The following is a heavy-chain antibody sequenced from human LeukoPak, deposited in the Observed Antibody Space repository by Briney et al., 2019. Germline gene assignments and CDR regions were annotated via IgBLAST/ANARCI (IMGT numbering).Heavy chain of an antibody. V-gene: IGHV1-46*01. CDR3: ARRGGIYQLPTENYYYYMDV. CDR1: GYGFTIRN. D-gene: IGHD2-2*01. J-gene: IGHJ6*03. Sequence: GASVNLSCNASGYGFTIRNMHWVRLAPGPGQGWRGIINLSGSCTSYAQKYQGRVTMTRDMSTSTVYMELSSLRSEDTAVYYCARRGGIYQLPTENYYYYMDVWGKGTTVTISS. CDR2: INLSGSCT.